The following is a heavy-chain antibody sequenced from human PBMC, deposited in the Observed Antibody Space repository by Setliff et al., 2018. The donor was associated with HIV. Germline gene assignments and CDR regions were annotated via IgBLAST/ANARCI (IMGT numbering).Heavy chain of an antibody. J-gene: IGHJ6*02. D-gene: IGHD3-10*01. CDR2: ISYSGST. CDR3: ARDRGNADYYYGMDV. Sequence: SQTLSLTCAVSGGSISSGGYYWSWIRQHPGKGLEWIGYISYSGSTYYNPSLKSRVTISVDTSKNQFSLKLRSVTAADRAVYYCARDRGNADYYYGMDVWGQGTTVTVSS. CDR1: GGSISSGGYY. V-gene: IGHV4-31*02.